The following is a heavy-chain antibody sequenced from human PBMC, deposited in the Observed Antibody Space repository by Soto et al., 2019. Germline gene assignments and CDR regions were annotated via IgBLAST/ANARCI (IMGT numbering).Heavy chain of an antibody. D-gene: IGHD3-22*01. J-gene: IGHJ6*02. CDR2: IYYSGST. V-gene: IGHV4-39*01. CDR3: AAMIVVKRYYGMDV. Sequence: PSETLSLTCTVSVGSISSSSYYWGWIRQPPGKGLEWIGSIYYSGSTYYNPSLKSRVTISVDTSKNQFSLKLSSVTAADTAVYYCAAMIVVKRYYGMDVWGQGTTVTVSS. CDR1: VGSISSSSYY.